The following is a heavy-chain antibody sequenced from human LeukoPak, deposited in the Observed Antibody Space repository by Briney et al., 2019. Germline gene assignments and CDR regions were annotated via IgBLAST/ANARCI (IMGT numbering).Heavy chain of an antibody. D-gene: IGHD6-6*01. CDR2: INPSGGST. CDR1: GYTFTSYY. J-gene: IGHJ4*02. V-gene: IGHV1-46*01. CDR3: ARAGSSSFFDY. Sequence: ASVEGSCKASGYTFTSYYMHWVRQAPGQGLEWMGIINPSGGSTSYAQKFQGRVTMTRDTSTSTVYMELSSLRSEDTAVYYCARAGSSSFFDYWGQGTLVTVSS.